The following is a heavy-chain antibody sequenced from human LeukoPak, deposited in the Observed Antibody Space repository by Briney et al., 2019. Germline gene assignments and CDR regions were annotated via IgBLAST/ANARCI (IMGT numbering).Heavy chain of an antibody. CDR3: TTGVMITFGGVIVFDY. CDR1: GFTFGNAW. D-gene: IGHD3-16*02. V-gene: IGHV3-15*01. CDR2: IKSKTDGGTT. J-gene: IGHJ4*02. Sequence: NPGGSLRLSCAASGFTFGNAWMSWVRQAPGKGLEWVGRIKSKTDGGTTDYAAPVKGRFTISRDDSKNTLYLQMNSLKTEDTAVYYCTTGVMITFGGVIVFDYWGQGTLVTVSS.